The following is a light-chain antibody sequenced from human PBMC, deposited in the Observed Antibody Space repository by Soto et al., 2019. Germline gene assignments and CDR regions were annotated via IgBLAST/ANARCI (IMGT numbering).Light chain of an antibody. CDR2: KAS. Sequence: DIQMTQSPSTLSASVGDRVTITCRASQSISSWLAWYPQKPGKAPKLLIYKASSLESGVPSRFSGSGSGTEFSLTISSLQPDVFATYYCQQYNSYWTFGQGTKVEIK. CDR1: QSISSW. V-gene: IGKV1-5*03. J-gene: IGKJ1*01. CDR3: QQYNSYWT.